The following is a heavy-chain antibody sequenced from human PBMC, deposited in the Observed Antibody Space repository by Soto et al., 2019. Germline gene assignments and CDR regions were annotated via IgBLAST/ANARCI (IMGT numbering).Heavy chain of an antibody. CDR3: ATDGRREGGVVIAKYAFDI. CDR2: IKSKTDGGTT. CDR1: GFTFSNAW. V-gene: IGHV3-15*01. D-gene: IGHD2-21*01. Sequence: GGSLRLSCAASGFTFSNAWMSWVRQAPGKGLEWVGRIKSKTDGGTTDYAAPVKGRFTIARDDSKNTLYLQMNSLKTEDTAVDYCATDGRREGGVVIAKYAFDIWGQGTMVTVSS. J-gene: IGHJ3*02.